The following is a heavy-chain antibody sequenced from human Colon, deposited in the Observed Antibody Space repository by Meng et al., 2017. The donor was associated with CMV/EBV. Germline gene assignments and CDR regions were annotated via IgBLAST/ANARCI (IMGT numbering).Heavy chain of an antibody. Sequence: GGSLRLSCAASGFTFSDYYMNWIRQAPGKALEWVAYISNDGTTISYEDSVKGRFIISRDNTKNSLSLQMDSLRAEDTAVYYCAKVNSGIAAAGGGYYYGMDVWGQGTTVTVSS. CDR2: ISNDGTTI. J-gene: IGHJ6*02. V-gene: IGHV3-11*01. CDR3: AKVNSGIAAAGGGYYYGMDV. CDR1: GFTFSDYY. D-gene: IGHD6-13*01.